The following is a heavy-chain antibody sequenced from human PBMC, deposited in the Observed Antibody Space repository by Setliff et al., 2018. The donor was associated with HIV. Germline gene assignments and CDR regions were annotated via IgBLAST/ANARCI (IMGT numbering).Heavy chain of an antibody. Sequence: PGGSLRLSCAASGFTFSSYEMNWVRQAPGKGLEWVSYISTSGNRIHYADSVKGRFTLSRDNAKNCVYLQMNSLRAEDTALYYCARVLAVAGTDPPGDYWGQGTLVTVSS. CDR2: ISTSGNRI. CDR3: ARVLAVAGTDPPGDY. J-gene: IGHJ4*02. V-gene: IGHV3-48*03. D-gene: IGHD6-19*01. CDR1: GFTFSSYE.